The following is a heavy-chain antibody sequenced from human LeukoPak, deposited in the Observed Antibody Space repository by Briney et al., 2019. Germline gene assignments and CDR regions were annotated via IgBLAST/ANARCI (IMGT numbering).Heavy chain of an antibody. J-gene: IGHJ3*02. CDR1: GYTFTSYG. D-gene: IGHD3-22*01. CDR3: ASDDYYDSRNAFDI. V-gene: IGHV1-18*01. Sequence: ASVKVSCKASGYTFTSYGISWVRQAPGQGLEWMGWISAYNGNTNYAQKLQGRVTMTTDTSTSTAYMELRSLRSDDTAVYYCASDDYYDSRNAFDIWGQGTMVTVSS. CDR2: ISAYNGNT.